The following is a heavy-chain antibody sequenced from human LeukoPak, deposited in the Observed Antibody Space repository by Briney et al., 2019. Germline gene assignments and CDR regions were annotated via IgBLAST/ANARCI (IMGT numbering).Heavy chain of an antibody. CDR3: ARSYCSSTSCYASGYFDY. J-gene: IGHJ4*02. V-gene: IGHV4-39*01. Sequence: SETLTLTCTVSGGSISSTSYYWGWIRQPPGKGLEWIASIYYSGSTYYNPSLKSRVTISVDTSKNQFSLRLNSVIAADTAVYYCARSYCSSTSCYASGYFDYWGQGTLVTVSS. CDR1: GGSISSTSYY. CDR2: IYYSGST. D-gene: IGHD2-2*01.